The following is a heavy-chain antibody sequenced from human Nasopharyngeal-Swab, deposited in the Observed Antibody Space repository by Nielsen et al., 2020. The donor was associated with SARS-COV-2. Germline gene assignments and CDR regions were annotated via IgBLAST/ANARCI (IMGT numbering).Heavy chain of an antibody. CDR3: ARDRGSKDYGGKEAYWYFDL. V-gene: IGHV3-11*01. D-gene: IGHD4-23*01. J-gene: IGHJ2*01. CDR2: ISSSGSTI. CDR1: GFTFSSYW. Sequence: GGSLRLSCAASGFTFSSYWMSWIRQAPGKGLEWVSYISSSGSTIYYADSVKGRFTISRDNAKNSLYLQMNSLRAEDTAVYYCARDRGSKDYGGKEAYWYFDLWGRGTLVTVSS.